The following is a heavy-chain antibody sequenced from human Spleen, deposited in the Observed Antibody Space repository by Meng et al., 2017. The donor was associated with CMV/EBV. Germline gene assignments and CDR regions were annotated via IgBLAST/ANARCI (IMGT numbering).Heavy chain of an antibody. CDR2: IYHSGST. V-gene: IGHV4-4*02. J-gene: IGHJ6*02. CDR1: GGSISSSNW. D-gene: IGHD3-10*01. Sequence: SETLSLTCAVSGGSISSSNWWSWVRQPPGKGLEWIGEIYHSGSTNYNPSLKSRVTISVDKSKNQFSLKLSSVTAADTAVYYCARDGTVRGVNYYGMDVWGQGPTVTVSS. CDR3: ARDGTVRGVNYYGMDV.